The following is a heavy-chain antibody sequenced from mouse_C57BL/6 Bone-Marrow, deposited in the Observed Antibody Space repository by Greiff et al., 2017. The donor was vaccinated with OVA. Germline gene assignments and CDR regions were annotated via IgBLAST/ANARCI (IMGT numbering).Heavy chain of an antibody. CDR3: ARHSWYFDV. CDR1: GFTFSDYG. J-gene: IGHJ1*03. V-gene: IGHV5-17*01. Sequence: DVMLVESGGGLVKPGGSLKLSCAASGFTFSDYGMHWVRQAPEQGLEWVAYISSGSSTIYYADTVKGRFTISSDNAKSTLFLQMTSLRSEDTAMYYCARHSWYFDVWGTGTTVTVSS. CDR2: ISSGSSTI.